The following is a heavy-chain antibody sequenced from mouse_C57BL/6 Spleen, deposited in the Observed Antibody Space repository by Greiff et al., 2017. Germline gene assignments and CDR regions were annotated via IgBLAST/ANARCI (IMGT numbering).Heavy chain of an antibody. Sequence: EVQGVESGGGLVQPGGSLSLSCAASGFTFTDYYMSWVRQPPGKALEWLGFIRNKANGYTTEYSESVKGRFTISRDNSQSILYLQMNALRAEDSATYYCARSSYYSNYDWYFDVWGTGTTVTVSS. J-gene: IGHJ1*03. CDR3: ARSSYYSNYDWYFDV. CDR1: GFTFTDYY. CDR2: IRNKANGYTT. V-gene: IGHV7-3*01. D-gene: IGHD2-5*01.